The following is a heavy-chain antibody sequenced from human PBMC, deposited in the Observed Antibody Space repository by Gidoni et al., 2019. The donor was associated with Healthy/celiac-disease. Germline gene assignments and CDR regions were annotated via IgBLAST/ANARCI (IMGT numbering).Heavy chain of an antibody. J-gene: IGHJ3*02. Sequence: QVQLVESGGGVVQPGRSLRIYCAASGFTLSSYGMHWVRQAPGKGLEWVAVIWYDGSNKYYADSVKGRFTISRDNSKNTLYLQMNSLRAEDTAVYYCARDAYSGSYWDAFDIWGQGTMVTVSS. D-gene: IGHD1-26*01. CDR1: GFTLSSYG. CDR2: IWYDGSNK. V-gene: IGHV3-33*01. CDR3: ARDAYSGSYWDAFDI.